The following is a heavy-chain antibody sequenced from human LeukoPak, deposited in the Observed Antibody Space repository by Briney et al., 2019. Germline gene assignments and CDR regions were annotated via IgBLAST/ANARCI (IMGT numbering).Heavy chain of an antibody. V-gene: IGHV4-59*08. CDR2: VYYSGSS. Sequence: PSETLSLTCTVSGGSIRSCFWSWIRQPPGKGLEWIGCVYYSGSSNYNPSPKSRVTISVDTSKKQFSLKLSSVSAADTAVYYCARRPDGTSHFDYWGQGTLVTVCS. D-gene: IGHD6-6*01. J-gene: IGHJ4*02. CDR3: ARRPDGTSHFDY. CDR1: GGSIRSCF.